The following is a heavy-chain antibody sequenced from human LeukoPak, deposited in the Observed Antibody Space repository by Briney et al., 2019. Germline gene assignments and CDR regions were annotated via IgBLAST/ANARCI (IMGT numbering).Heavy chain of an antibody. D-gene: IGHD7-27*01. Sequence: GGSLRLSCAASGFIFNNYAMAWVRQAPGKGLEWVSSITGTSGKTYYAGSVKGRFTISRGNSKNTLFLHMDSLRADDTAVYYCAKDLAWGAFDYWGQGTLVTVSS. CDR3: AKDLAWGAFDY. CDR2: ITGTSGKT. J-gene: IGHJ4*02. CDR1: GFIFNNYA. V-gene: IGHV3-23*01.